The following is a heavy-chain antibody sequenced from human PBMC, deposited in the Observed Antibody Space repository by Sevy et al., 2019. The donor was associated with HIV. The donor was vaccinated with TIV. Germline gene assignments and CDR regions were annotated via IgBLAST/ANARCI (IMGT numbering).Heavy chain of an antibody. Sequence: GGSLRLSCAVSGFSFDSYGMTWVRQAPGKGLEWVSGISGSGTRTYYADSVKGRFSISRDNAKNSLYLQMNSLRAEDTAVYYCARGLERYCSGGSCYFRPYFDYWGQGTLVTVSS. CDR2: ISGSGTRT. D-gene: IGHD2-15*01. J-gene: IGHJ4*02. V-gene: IGHV3-23*01. CDR1: GFSFDSYG. CDR3: ARGLERYCSGGSCYFRPYFDY.